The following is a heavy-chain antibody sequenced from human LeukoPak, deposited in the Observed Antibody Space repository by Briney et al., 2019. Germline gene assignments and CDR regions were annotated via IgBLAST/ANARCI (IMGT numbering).Heavy chain of an antibody. V-gene: IGHV5-51*01. CDR3: ARHQALEHGTTVTIPGIDY. D-gene: IGHD4-17*01. Sequence: PGESLKISCKGSGYSFTSYWIGWVRQMPGKGLEWMGIIYPGDSDTRYSPSFQGQVTISADKSISTAYLQWSSLKASDTAMYYCARHQALEHGTTVTIPGIDYWGQGTLVTVSS. CDR2: IYPGDSDT. CDR1: GYSFTSYW. J-gene: IGHJ4*02.